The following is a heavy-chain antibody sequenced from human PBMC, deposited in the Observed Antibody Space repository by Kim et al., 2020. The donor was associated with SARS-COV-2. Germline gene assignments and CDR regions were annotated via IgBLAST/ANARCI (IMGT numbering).Heavy chain of an antibody. Sequence: TNYTPSLKSRVTISVATSKNQFSLKLTSVTAADTAVYYCARFTVTTAFDIWGQGTMVTVSS. V-gene: IGHV4-59*01. D-gene: IGHD4-17*01. CDR2: T. J-gene: IGHJ3*02. CDR3: ARFTVTTAFDI.